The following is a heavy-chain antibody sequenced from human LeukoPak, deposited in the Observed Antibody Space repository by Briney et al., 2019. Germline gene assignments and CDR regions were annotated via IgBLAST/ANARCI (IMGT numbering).Heavy chain of an antibody. CDR2: INPNSGGT. J-gene: IGHJ4*02. CDR3: ARASSGWPIDY. D-gene: IGHD6-19*01. V-gene: IGHV1-2*02. CDR1: GYTFTGYY. Sequence: PSVKLSCTASGYTFTGYYMDWVRQAPGQGLEWMGWINPNSGGTNYAQKFQGRVTMTRDTSNSTAYMELSRLRSDDTAVYYCARASSGWPIDYWGQGTLVTVSS.